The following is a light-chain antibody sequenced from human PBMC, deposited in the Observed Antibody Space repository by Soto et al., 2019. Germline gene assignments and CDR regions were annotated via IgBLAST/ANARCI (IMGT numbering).Light chain of an antibody. V-gene: IGLV2-14*01. CDR2: QVS. CDR1: SSDIGRYDF. CDR3: SSYTTSSTVI. J-gene: IGLJ2*01. Sequence: QSALTQPASVSGPPGQSITISCTGTSSDIGRYDFVSWYQYHPDKAPKLIIYQVSDRPSGVSNRFSGSKSGNTASLTISGLQAEDESDYYCSSYTTSSTVIFGGGTKLTVL.